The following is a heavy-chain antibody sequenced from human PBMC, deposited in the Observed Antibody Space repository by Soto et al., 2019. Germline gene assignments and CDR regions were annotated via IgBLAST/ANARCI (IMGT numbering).Heavy chain of an antibody. CDR1: GFTFSSYA. Sequence: QVQLVESGGGVVQPGRSLRLSCAASGFTFSSYAMHWVRRAPGKGLEWVAVISYDGSNKYYADPVKGRFTISRDNSKNTLYLQMNSLRAEDTAVYYCARVAVEMATIHVFDYWGQGTLVTVSS. CDR2: ISYDGSNK. V-gene: IGHV3-30-3*01. D-gene: IGHD5-12*01. CDR3: ARVAVEMATIHVFDY. J-gene: IGHJ4*02.